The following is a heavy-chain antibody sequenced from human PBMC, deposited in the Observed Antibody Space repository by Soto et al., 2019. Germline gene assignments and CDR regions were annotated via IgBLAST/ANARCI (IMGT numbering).Heavy chain of an antibody. CDR1: GCSFTSYW. Sequence: GESLKISCKGSGCSFTSYWIGWVRQMPGKGLEWMGIIYPGDSDTRYIPSFQGQVTISANKSISTPYLHWSSLNASDTARYYCARLIAAAGMYYYGMDVWGQGTTVTVSS. CDR2: IYPGDSDT. V-gene: IGHV5-51*01. D-gene: IGHD6-13*01. CDR3: ARLIAAAGMYYYGMDV. J-gene: IGHJ6*02.